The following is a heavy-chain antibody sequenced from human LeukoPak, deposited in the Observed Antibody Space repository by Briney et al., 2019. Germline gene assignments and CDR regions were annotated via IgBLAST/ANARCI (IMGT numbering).Heavy chain of an antibody. CDR3: AKCHSFYYDNSGYLPIDY. CDR1: GFTFGSCA. J-gene: IGHJ4*02. Sequence: TGGSLRLSCAASGFTFGSCAMNWVRQAPGKGLEWVSAISDGGAFTYYADSVKGRFTISRDNSESTLYLQMDSLRGDDTAVYYCAKCHSFYYDNSGYLPIDYWGQGILVTVSS. V-gene: IGHV3-23*01. CDR2: ISDGGAFT. D-gene: IGHD3-22*01.